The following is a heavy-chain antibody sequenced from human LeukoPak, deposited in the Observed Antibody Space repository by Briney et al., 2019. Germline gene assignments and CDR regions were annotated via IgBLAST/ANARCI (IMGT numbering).Heavy chain of an antibody. V-gene: IGHV3-7*03. J-gene: IGHJ4*02. D-gene: IGHD5-24*01. CDR3: ARVGDGYDYKPYYFDF. CDR2: IKQDGSEK. Sequence: QPGGSLRLSCAASGFTFSSYWMSWVRQAPGKGLEWVANIKQDGSEKYYVDSVKGRFTISRDNAKNSLYLQMNSLRAEDTAVYYCARVGDGYDYKPYYFDFWGQGTLVTVSS. CDR1: GFTFSSYW.